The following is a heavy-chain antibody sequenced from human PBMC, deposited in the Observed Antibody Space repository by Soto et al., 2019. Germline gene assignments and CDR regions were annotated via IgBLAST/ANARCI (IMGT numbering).Heavy chain of an antibody. D-gene: IGHD3-10*01. J-gene: IGHJ5*02. Sequence: EVQLLESGGGLVQPGGSLRLSCAASGFTFSSYAMSWVRQAPGKGLEWVSAISGSGGSTYYADSVKGRFTISRDNSKNTLYLQVNSLRAEDTAVYYCAKNYYGSGRVNWFDPWGQGTLVTVSS. CDR2: ISGSGGST. V-gene: IGHV3-23*01. CDR3: AKNYYGSGRVNWFDP. CDR1: GFTFSSYA.